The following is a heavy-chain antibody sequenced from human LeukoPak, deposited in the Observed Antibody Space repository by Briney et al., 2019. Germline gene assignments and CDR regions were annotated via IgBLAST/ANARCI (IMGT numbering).Heavy chain of an antibody. J-gene: IGHJ5*02. D-gene: IGHD3-3*01. Sequence: SQTLSLTXTVSGGSISSGSYYWSWIRQPAGKGLEWIGRIYTSGSTNYNPSLKSRVTISVDTSKNQFSLKLSSVTAADTAVYYCARGAYYDFWSGYYGNWFDPWGQGTLVTVSS. V-gene: IGHV4-61*02. CDR1: GGSISSGSYY. CDR3: ARGAYYDFWSGYYGNWFDP. CDR2: IYTSGST.